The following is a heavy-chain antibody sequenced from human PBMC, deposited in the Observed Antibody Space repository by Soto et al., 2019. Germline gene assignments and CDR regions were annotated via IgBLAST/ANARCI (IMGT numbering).Heavy chain of an antibody. Sequence: SETLSLTCAVYGGSFSGYYWSWIRQPPGKGLEWIGEINHSGSTNYNPSHKSRVTISVDTSKNQFSLKLSSVTAADTAVYYCARGRYYGSEIDYWGQGTLVTVSS. CDR3: ARGRYYGSEIDY. D-gene: IGHD3-10*01. V-gene: IGHV4-34*01. CDR2: INHSGST. CDR1: GGSFSGYY. J-gene: IGHJ4*02.